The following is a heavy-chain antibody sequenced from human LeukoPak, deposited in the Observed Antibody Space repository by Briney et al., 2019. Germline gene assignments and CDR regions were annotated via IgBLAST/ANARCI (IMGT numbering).Heavy chain of an antibody. CDR2: IYDSGNT. J-gene: IGHJ4*02. CDR3: ARQYGPGYSSTWYFYY. V-gene: IGHV4-39*01. D-gene: IGHD6-13*01. CDR1: GGSISSSAYS. Sequence: SETLSLTCTVSGGSISSSAYSWGWIRQPPGKGLDWIGNIYDSGNTYYNPSLKSRVTISVDTSKNQFSLKLNSVTAADTAVYYCARQYGPGYSSTWYFYYWGLGTLVTVSS.